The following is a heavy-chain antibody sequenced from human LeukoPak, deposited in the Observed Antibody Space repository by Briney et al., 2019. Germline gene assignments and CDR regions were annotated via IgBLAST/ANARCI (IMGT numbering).Heavy chain of an antibody. CDR1: GYTFTSYD. CDR2: MNPNSGNT. CDR3: ARGRFPLSWRPVFHMDV. J-gene: IGHJ6*03. D-gene: IGHD6-13*01. V-gene: IGHV1-8*01. Sequence: ASVKVSCKASGYTFTSYDINWVRQATGQGLEWMGWMNPNSGNTGYAQKFQGRVTMTRNTSISTAYMELSSLRSEDTAVYYCARGRFPLSWRPVFHMDVWGKGTTVTISS.